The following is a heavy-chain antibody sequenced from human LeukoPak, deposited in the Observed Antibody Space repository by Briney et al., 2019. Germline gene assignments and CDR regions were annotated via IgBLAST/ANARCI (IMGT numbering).Heavy chain of an antibody. CDR1: GFTFSNFE. CDR2: ISSSGGTI. Sequence: PGGSLRLSCAASGFTFSNFEMNWVRQAPEKGLEWVSYISSSGGTIYYADSVKGRFTISRDNAKNSLYLQMSSLRAEDTAVYYCARGFIFDYWGQGTLVTVSS. CDR3: ARGFIFDY. V-gene: IGHV3-48*03. J-gene: IGHJ4*02.